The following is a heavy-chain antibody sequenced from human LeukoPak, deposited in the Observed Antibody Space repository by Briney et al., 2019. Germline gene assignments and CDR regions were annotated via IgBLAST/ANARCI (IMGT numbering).Heavy chain of an antibody. CDR2: VYYSGST. CDR1: GGSISSYY. Sequence: SETLSLTCTVSGGSISSYYWSWIRQPPGKGLEWIGYVYYSGSTNYNPSLKSRVTISVDTSKNQFSLKLSSVTAADTAVYYCARGGYSSSWYSNYWGQGTLVTVSS. J-gene: IGHJ4*02. CDR3: ARGGYSSSWYSNY. D-gene: IGHD6-13*01. V-gene: IGHV4-59*01.